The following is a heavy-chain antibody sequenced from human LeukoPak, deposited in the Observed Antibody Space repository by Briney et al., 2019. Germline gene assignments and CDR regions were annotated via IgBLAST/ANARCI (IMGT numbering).Heavy chain of an antibody. CDR2: IYTSGST. D-gene: IGHD2-2*02. CDR1: GGSISSGSYY. CDR3: ARVKAIGYCSSTSCYSHYYYYYMDV. Sequence: SETLSLTCTVSGGSISSGSYYWSWLRQPAGKGLEWIGRIYTSGSTNYNPSLKSRVTISVDTSKNQFSLKLSSVTAADTAVYYCARVKAIGYCSSTSCYSHYYYYYMDVWGKGTTVTVSS. V-gene: IGHV4-61*02. J-gene: IGHJ6*03.